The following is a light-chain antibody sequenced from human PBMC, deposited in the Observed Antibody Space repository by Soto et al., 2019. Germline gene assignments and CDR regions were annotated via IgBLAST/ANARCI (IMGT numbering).Light chain of an antibody. CDR1: QSVSSN. CDR3: QQYNNWPPWT. CDR2: GAS. J-gene: IGKJ1*01. Sequence: EIVMTQSPATLSVSPGERATLSCRASQSVSSNLAWYQQKPGQAPRLLIYGASTRATGIPARLSGSGSGTEFTLTISSLQAEDFAVYYCQQYNNWPPWTFGQGTKVYIK. V-gene: IGKV3-15*01.